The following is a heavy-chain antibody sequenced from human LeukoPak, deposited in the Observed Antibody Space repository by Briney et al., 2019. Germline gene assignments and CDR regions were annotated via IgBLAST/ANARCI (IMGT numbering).Heavy chain of an antibody. J-gene: IGHJ4*02. V-gene: IGHV4-34*01. CDR3: ARGLGYCSGGSCYSLDY. CDR2: INHSGST. Sequence: SETPSLTCAVYGGSFSGYYLSWIRQPPGKGLEWIGEINHSGSTNYNPSLKSRVTISVDTSKNQFSLKLSSVTAADTAVYYCARGLGYCSGGSCYSLDYWGQGTLVTVSS. D-gene: IGHD2-15*01. CDR1: GGSFSGYY.